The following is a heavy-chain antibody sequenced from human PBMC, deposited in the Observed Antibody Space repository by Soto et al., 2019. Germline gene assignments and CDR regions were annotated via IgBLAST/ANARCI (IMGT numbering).Heavy chain of an antibody. CDR2: IIPIFGTA. J-gene: IGHJ3*02. CDR3: ARVTVGATIPAFDI. Sequence: ASVTVSCKASGGTFSSYAIIWVRQAPGQGLEWMGGIIPIFGTANYAQKFQGRVTITADESTSTAYMELSSLRSEDTAVYYCARVTVGATIPAFDIWGQGTMVTVSS. CDR1: GGTFSSYA. V-gene: IGHV1-69*13. D-gene: IGHD1-26*01.